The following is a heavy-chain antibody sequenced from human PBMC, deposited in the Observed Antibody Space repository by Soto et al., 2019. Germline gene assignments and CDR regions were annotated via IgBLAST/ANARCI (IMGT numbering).Heavy chain of an antibody. CDR2: ISSSGTTI. CDR1: GFSFSSYN. J-gene: IGHJ6*02. CDR3: ASEAIRDYGMDD. V-gene: IGHV3-48*02. Sequence: EVQLVESGGSLVQPGGSLRLSCAASGFSFSSYNMNWVRQAPGKGLEWVSYISSSGTTIYYADSVEGRFTISRDNAKNSLYLQMNSLRDEDTAVYYCASEAIRDYGMDDWGQGTTVTVSS.